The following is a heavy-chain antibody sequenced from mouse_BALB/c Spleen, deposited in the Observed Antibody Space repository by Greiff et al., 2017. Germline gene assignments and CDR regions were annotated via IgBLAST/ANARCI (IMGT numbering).Heavy chain of an antibody. J-gene: IGHJ1*01. D-gene: IGHD1-1*01. Sequence: VQLKESGPGLVKPSQSLSLTCSVTGYSITSGYYWNWIRQFPGNKLEWMGYISYDGSNNYNPSLKNRISITRDTSKYQFFLKLNSVTTEDTATYYCARAVVARDFDVWGEGTTVTVSA. CDR3: ARAVVARDFDV. CDR2: ISYDGSN. V-gene: IGHV3-6*02. CDR1: GYSITSGYY.